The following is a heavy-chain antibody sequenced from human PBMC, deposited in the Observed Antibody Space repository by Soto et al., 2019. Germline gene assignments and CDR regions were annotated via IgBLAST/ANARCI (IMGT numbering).Heavy chain of an antibody. D-gene: IGHD2-8*01. V-gene: IGHV4-39*01. J-gene: IGHJ4*02. CDR2: FYYSGSP. CDR3: YINGY. CDR1: GDSIRSSSHY. Sequence: QLQLQESGPGLVKPSETLSLTCTVSGDSIRSSSHYWAWNRQPPGKGLEWIGGFYYSGSPYYNPSLKSRVPHSVDTSKTQFSLNLNSVPAADTAVYYCYINGYWGQGTLVTVSS.